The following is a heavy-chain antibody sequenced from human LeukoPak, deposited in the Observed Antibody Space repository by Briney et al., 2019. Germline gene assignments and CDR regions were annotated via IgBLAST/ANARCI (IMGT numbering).Heavy chain of an antibody. Sequence: SETLSLTCAVSGGSISSGGYSWSWIRQPPGKGLEWIGYIYHSGSTYYNPSLKSRVTISVDRSKNQFSLKLSSVTAADTAVYYCASSASLSGDFWSGYYYYFDYWGQGTLVTVSS. CDR3: ASSASLSGDFWSGYYYYFDY. CDR2: IYHSGST. J-gene: IGHJ4*02. V-gene: IGHV4-30-2*01. CDR1: GGSISSGGYS. D-gene: IGHD3-3*01.